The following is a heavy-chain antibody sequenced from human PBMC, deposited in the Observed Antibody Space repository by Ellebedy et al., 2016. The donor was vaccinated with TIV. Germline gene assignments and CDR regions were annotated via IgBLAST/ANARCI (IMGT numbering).Heavy chain of an antibody. D-gene: IGHD1-14*01. Sequence: ASVKVSCKASGGTFSSYAISWVRQAPGQGLEWMGGIIPILGIANYAQKFQGRVTITADKSASTAYMELSSLRSEDTAVYYCARGVWRRKQIYYFDYWGQGTLVTVSS. CDR2: IIPILGIA. CDR1: GGTFSSYA. CDR3: ARGVWRRKQIYYFDY. J-gene: IGHJ4*02. V-gene: IGHV1-69*10.